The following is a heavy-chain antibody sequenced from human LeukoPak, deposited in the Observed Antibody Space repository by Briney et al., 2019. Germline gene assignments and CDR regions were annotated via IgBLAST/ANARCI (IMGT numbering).Heavy chain of an antibody. CDR2: ISGAGGST. J-gene: IGHJ4*02. CDR1: GFTFSTYA. V-gene: IGHV3-23*01. Sequence: GGSLRLSCAASGFTFSTYAMTWVRQAPGKGLEWVSLISGAGGSTDYADSVKGRFTISRDNSKNTLYLQMNSLRAEDTAVYYCAKVAVVGATPTGDFDYWGQGTLVTVSS. D-gene: IGHD1-26*01. CDR3: AKVAVVGATPTGDFDY.